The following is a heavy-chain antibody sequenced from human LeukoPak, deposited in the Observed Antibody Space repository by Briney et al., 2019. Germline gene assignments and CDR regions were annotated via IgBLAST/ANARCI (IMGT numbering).Heavy chain of an antibody. J-gene: IGHJ5*02. Sequence: GGSLRLSCAASGFTFSNAWMSWVRQAPGKGLEWVGRIKSKTDGGTTDYAAPVKGRFTISRDDSKNTLYLQMSSLKTEDTAVYYCTTAHDILTGYFSHSSWGQGTLVTVSS. CDR1: GFTFSNAW. V-gene: IGHV3-15*01. CDR2: IKSKTDGGTT. D-gene: IGHD3-9*01. CDR3: TTAHDILTGYFSHSS.